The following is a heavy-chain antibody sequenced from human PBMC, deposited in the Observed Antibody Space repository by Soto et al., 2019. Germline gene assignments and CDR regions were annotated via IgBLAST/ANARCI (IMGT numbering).Heavy chain of an antibody. V-gene: IGHV1-69*13. CDR3: AIGIGSCSGGSCSPGWFDP. Sequence: GASVKVSCKASGGTFSSYAISWVRQAPGQGLEWMGGIIPIFGTANYAQKFQGRVTITADESTSTAYMELSSLRSEDTAVYYCAIGIGSCSGGSCSPGWFDPWGQGTLVTVSS. J-gene: IGHJ5*02. CDR1: GGTFSSYA. D-gene: IGHD2-15*01. CDR2: IIPIFGTA.